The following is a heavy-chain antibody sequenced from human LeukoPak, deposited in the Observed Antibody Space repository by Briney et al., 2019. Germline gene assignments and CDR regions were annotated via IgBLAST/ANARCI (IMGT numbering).Heavy chain of an antibody. CDR3: ARGFYGSGSHYKLDY. CDR2: INPNSGGT. D-gene: IGHD3-10*01. V-gene: IGHV1-2*04. Sequence: ASAQVSCKPSGYTFTRYYMHWVRQPPGQRLESRGSINPNSGGTNYAQKFQGWVTMPRDTSISTAYMELSRLSSDVPAVYYCARGFYGSGSHYKLDYWRQATLVTVSS. J-gene: IGHJ4*02. CDR1: GYTFTRYY.